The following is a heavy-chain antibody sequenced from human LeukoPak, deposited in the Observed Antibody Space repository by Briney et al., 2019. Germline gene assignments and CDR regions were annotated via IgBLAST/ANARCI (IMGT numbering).Heavy chain of an antibody. CDR3: ARSLWWELQPGEGCAFDI. J-gene: IGHJ3*02. CDR2: IYYSGST. Sequence: SETLSLTCTVSGGSISSSSYYWGWIRQPPGKGLEWIGSIYYSGSTYYNPSLKSRVTISVDTSKNQFSLKLSSVTAADTAVYYCARSLWWELQPGEGCAFDIWGQGTMVTVSS. D-gene: IGHD1-26*01. V-gene: IGHV4-39*07. CDR1: GGSISSSSYY.